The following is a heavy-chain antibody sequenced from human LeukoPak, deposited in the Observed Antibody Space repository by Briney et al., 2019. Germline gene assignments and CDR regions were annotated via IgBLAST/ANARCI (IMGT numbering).Heavy chain of an antibody. Sequence: GASVKVSCKASGYTFNSYGISWVRQAPGQGLEWMGWISAYNGNTNYAQKLQGRVTMTTDTSTSTAYMELRSLRSDDTAVYYCARVGPYYYDSSGYYYVVLFDYWGQGTLVTVSS. D-gene: IGHD3-22*01. CDR2: ISAYNGNT. J-gene: IGHJ4*02. CDR3: ARVGPYYYDSSGYYYVVLFDY. V-gene: IGHV1-18*01. CDR1: GYTFNSYG.